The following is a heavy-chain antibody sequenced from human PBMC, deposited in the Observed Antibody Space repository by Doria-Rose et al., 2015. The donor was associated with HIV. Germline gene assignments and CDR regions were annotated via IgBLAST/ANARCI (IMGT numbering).Heavy chain of an antibody. J-gene: IGHJ4*02. CDR2: IVSDDER. V-gene: IGHV2-26*01. CDR1: GGSLSSPGMG. CDR3: ARIKSSRWYHKYYFDF. Sequence: ESGPVLVKPTETLALTCTVSGGSLSSPGMGVSWIRQPPGKALEWLAHIVSDDERSYNTSLKSRLNTSRGTSKSQVVLTMTDMDPVDTATYYCARIKSSRWYHKYYFDFWGQGTLVIVSA. D-gene: IGHD6-13*01.